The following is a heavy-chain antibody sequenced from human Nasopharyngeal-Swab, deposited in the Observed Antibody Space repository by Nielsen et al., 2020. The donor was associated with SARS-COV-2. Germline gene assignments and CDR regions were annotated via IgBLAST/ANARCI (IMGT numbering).Heavy chain of an antibody. CDR2: IKSKTEGDTT. CDR3: TPRTTVLVHNDY. Sequence: GGSLRLSCAASQFTFSNAWMNWVRQAPGKGLEWVGLIKSKTEGDTTDYAAPVKGRFSISRDDSENTLYLQMNSLKTEDTAVYYCTPRTTVLVHNDYWGQGALVTVSS. V-gene: IGHV3-15*01. CDR1: QFTFSNAW. D-gene: IGHD4-17*01. J-gene: IGHJ4*02.